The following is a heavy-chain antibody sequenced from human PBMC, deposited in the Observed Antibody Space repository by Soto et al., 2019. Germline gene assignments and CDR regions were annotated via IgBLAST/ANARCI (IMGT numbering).Heavy chain of an antibody. D-gene: IGHD1-26*01. V-gene: IGHV2-26*01. CDR1: GFSLSNARMG. Sequence: GPTLVNHTGTLTLTCTVSGFSLSNARMGVTWIRQPPGKALEWLAHIFSNDEKSYSTSLKSRLTISKDTSKSQVVLTMTNMDPVDTATYYCARHGRGVGARPLDYWGQGTLVTVPQ. CDR2: IFSNDEK. CDR3: ARHGRGVGARPLDY. J-gene: IGHJ4*02.